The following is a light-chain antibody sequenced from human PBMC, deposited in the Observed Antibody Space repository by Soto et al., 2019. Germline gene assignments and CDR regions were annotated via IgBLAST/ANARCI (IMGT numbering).Light chain of an antibody. Sequence: QSALTQPPSASGTPGQRVTISCSGSSSNVGSNTVNWYQQPPGTAPKLLIYSNNQRPSGVPDRFSGSKSGTSASLAISGLQSGDEADYYCAAWDDSLNAYVFATGTKVTVL. V-gene: IGLV1-44*01. CDR2: SNN. J-gene: IGLJ1*01. CDR1: SSNVGSNT. CDR3: AAWDDSLNAYV.